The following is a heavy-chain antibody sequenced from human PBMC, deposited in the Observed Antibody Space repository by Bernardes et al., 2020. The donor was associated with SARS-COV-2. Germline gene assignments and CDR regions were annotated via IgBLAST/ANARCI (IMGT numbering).Heavy chain of an antibody. V-gene: IGHV4-39*01. J-gene: IGHJ4*02. D-gene: IGHD3-22*01. CDR2: IYYSGNT. CDR1: GGSISSSSYY. Sequence: SETLSLSCTVSGGSISSSSYYWGWIRQPPGKGLEWIGSIYYSGNTYYNPSLKSRVTISVDTSKNQFSLKLSSVTAADTAVYYCARHVPYYYDSSGLDYWGQGTLVTVSS. CDR3: ARHVPYYYDSSGLDY.